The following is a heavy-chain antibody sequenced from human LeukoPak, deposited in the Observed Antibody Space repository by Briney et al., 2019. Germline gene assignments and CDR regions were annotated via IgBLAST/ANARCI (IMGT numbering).Heavy chain of an antibody. D-gene: IGHD3-22*01. V-gene: IGHV3-74*01. CDR2: INSDGSST. J-gene: IGHJ4*02. CDR1: GFTFSSYW. Sequence: GGSLRLSCAASGFTFSSYWMHWVRQAPGKGLVWVSPINSDGSSTSYADSVKGRFTISRDNAKNTLYLQMNSLRAEDTAVYYCATEYYDSSGYDYWGQGTLVTVSS. CDR3: ATEYYDSSGYDY.